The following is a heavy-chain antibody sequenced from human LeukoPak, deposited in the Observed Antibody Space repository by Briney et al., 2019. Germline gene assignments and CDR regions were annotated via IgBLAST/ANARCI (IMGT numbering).Heavy chain of an antibody. CDR3: ARHEGRLGLGELSMTDY. CDR2: IDPGDSDT. J-gene: IGHJ4*02. D-gene: IGHD3-16*02. CDR1: GYSFTSYC. V-gene: IGHV5-51*01. Sequence: GESLKISCKGSGYSFTSYCIGWVRQMPGKGLEWMGIIDPGDSDTRYSPSFQGQVTISVDKSISTAYLQWSSLKASDTAMYYCARHEGRLGLGELSMTDYWGQGTLVTVSS.